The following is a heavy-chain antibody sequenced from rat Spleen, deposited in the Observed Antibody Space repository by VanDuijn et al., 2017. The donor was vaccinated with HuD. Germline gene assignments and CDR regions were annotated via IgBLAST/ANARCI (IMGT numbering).Heavy chain of an antibody. V-gene: IGHV5-31*01. CDR3: TRGVTTTSVMDA. CDR2: ITNTGGRT. J-gene: IGHJ4*01. D-gene: IGHD1-10*01. Sequence: EVQLVESGGGLVQPARSLKLSCVASGVNFNNYWLTWIRQPPGKGLEWVASITNTGGRTYYPDSVKGRFTISRDNAKNALYLQVNNLRSEDTAICCCTRGVTTTSVMDAWGQGTSVTVSS. CDR1: GVNFNNYW.